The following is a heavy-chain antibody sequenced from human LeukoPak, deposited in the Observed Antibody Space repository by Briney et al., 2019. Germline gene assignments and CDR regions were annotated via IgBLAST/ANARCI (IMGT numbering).Heavy chain of an antibody. V-gene: IGHV3-21*01. CDR2: ISGSSSSI. J-gene: IGHJ4*02. CDR3: ARGASYGLPTYFDY. D-gene: IGHD3-3*01. Sequence: GGSLRLSCAASGFTFSSYSMNWVRQAPGKGLEWVSSISGSSSSIYYADSVKGRFTISRDNAKNSLYLQMNSLRAEDTAVYYCARGASYGLPTYFDYWGQGTLVTVSS. CDR1: GFTFSSYS.